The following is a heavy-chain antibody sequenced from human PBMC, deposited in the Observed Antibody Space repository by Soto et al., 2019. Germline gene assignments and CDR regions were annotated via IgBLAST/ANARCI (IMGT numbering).Heavy chain of an antibody. CDR3: ARDLGIAVAPRGAFDI. CDR1: GGSINSGGYY. Sequence: QVQLQESGPGLVKPSQTLSLTCTVSGGSINSGGYYWTWSRQHPGKGLEWMGHIYYSGTTYYNPSLKSRVTISLDTSKNQFSLNLNSVTAADTAVYYCARDLGIAVAPRGAFDIWGQGTMVTVSS. CDR2: IYYSGTT. V-gene: IGHV4-31*03. D-gene: IGHD6-19*01. J-gene: IGHJ3*02.